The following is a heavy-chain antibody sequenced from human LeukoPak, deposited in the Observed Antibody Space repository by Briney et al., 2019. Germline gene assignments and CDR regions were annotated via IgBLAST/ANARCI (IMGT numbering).Heavy chain of an antibody. D-gene: IGHD3-10*01. J-gene: IGHJ4*02. V-gene: IGHV4-4*07. CDR3: ARMTTYGSGSYSPINY. Sequence: PSETLSLTCTVSGGSISSYYWSWIRQPAGKGLEWIGRIYTSGSTNYNPSLKSRVTMSVDTSKNQFSLKLSSVTAADTAVYYCARMTTYGSGSYSPINYWGQGTLVTVSS. CDR2: IYTSGST. CDR1: GGSISSYY.